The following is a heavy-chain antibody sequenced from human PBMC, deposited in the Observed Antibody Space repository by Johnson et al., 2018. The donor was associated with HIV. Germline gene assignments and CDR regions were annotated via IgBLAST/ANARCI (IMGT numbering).Heavy chain of an antibody. CDR1: GFSVSINY. CDR3: ARASDAFDI. Sequence: VQPGTSLRLSCVVSGFSVSINYITWVRQAPGKGLEWVAVISYDGSNKYYADSVKGRFTISRDNSKNTLYLQMNSLRAEDTAVYYCARASDAFDIWGQGTMVTVSS. V-gene: IGHV3-30-3*01. CDR2: ISYDGSNK. J-gene: IGHJ3*02.